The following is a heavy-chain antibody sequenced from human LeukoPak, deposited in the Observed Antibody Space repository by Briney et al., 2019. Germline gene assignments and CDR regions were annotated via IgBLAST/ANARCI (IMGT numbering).Heavy chain of an antibody. D-gene: IGHD6-13*01. CDR1: GFIFDIYT. CDR3: ARPAPGSYSTFDY. V-gene: IGHV3-48*01. CDR2: ISDSGNAL. J-gene: IGHJ4*02. Sequence: PGGSLRLSCAASGFIFDIYTMNWVRQAPGKGLEWVSYISDSGNALNYADSVEGRFTISRDNAKNSLYLQMNSLRAEDTAVYYCARPAPGSYSTFDYWGPGTLVTVSS.